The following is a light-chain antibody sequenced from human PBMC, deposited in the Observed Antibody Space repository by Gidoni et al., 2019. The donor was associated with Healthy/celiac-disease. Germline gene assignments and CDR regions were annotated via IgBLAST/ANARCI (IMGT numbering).Light chain of an antibody. CDR3: QSADSSGTYVV. V-gene: IGLV3-25*03. CDR2: KDR. J-gene: IGLJ2*01. Sequence: SYELTQPPSVSVPPGQTARITCSGDALPKQYAYWYQQKPGQAPVLVIYKDRERPSGIPERFSGSSSVTTVTLTISGVQAEDEADYYCQSADSSGTYVVFGGGTKLTVL. CDR1: ALPKQY.